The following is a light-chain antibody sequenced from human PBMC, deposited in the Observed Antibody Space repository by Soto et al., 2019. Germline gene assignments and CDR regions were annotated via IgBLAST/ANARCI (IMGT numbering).Light chain of an antibody. J-gene: IGLJ1*01. V-gene: IGLV1-40*01. Sequence: QSVLTQPPSVSGAPGQRVTISCTGSSSNIGAGYDVHWYQQLPGTAPKLLLYGNSNRPSGVPDRFSGSKSGTSASLAITGLQAEDEADYCCQSYDSSLSGYVFGTGTKLNVL. CDR1: SSNIGAGYD. CDR2: GNS. CDR3: QSYDSSLSGYV.